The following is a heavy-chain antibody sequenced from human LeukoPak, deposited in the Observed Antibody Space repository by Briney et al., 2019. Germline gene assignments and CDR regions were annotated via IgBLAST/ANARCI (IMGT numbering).Heavy chain of an antibody. CDR1: GGSFSGYY. D-gene: IGHD3-22*01. CDR2: IYYSGST. V-gene: IGHV4-34*01. CDR3: ARDRPASHYYDSSGEDY. Sequence: SETLSLTYAVYGGSFSGYYWSWIRQPPGKGLEWIGSIYYSGSTYYNPSLKSRVTISVDTSKNQFSLKLSSVTAADTAVYYCARDRPASHYYDSSGEDYWGQGTLVTVSS. J-gene: IGHJ4*02.